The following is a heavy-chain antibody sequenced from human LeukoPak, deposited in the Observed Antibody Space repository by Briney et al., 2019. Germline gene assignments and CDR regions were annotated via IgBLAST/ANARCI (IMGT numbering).Heavy chain of an antibody. CDR2: ISSSGSTI. D-gene: IGHD1-1*01. J-gene: IGHJ4*02. Sequence: GGSLRLSCAASGFTFSDYYMSWIRQAPGKGLEWVSYISSSGSTIYYADSVKGRFTISRDNAKNSLYLQMNSLRAEDTAVYYCERDMTQTKKFDYWGQGTLVTVSS. CDR3: ERDMTQTKKFDY. V-gene: IGHV3-11*01. CDR1: GFTFSDYY.